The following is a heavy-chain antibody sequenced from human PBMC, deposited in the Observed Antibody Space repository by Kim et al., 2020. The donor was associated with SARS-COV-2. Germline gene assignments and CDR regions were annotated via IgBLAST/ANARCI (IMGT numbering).Heavy chain of an antibody. CDR1: GFTFSSYG. J-gene: IGHJ6*02. CDR2: KWYDGSNK. D-gene: IGHD1-26*01. Sequence: GGSLRLSCAASGFTFSSYGMHWVRQAPGKGLEWVAVKWYDGSNKYYADSVKGRFTISRDNSKNTLYLQMNSLRAEDTAVYYCARDLLVGATSYGMDVWGQGTTVTVSS. CDR3: ARDLLVGATSYGMDV. V-gene: IGHV3-33*01.